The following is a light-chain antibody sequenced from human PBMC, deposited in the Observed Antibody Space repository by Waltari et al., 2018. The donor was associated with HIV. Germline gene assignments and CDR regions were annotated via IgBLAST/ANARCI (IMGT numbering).Light chain of an antibody. CDR2: SAS. J-gene: IGKJ2*01. CDR3: QQYYTTPYT. V-gene: IGKV4-1*01. Sequence: IVMTPSPDSLAVSLGERATIMCHYSQSLYSSRNKNSLAWSRQKPGHPPVLLIYSASTRNSGVPDRFSGSGSGTDFTLTISILQAEDVSVYYCQQYYTTPYTFGQGTKLGIK. CDR1: QSLYSSRNKNS.